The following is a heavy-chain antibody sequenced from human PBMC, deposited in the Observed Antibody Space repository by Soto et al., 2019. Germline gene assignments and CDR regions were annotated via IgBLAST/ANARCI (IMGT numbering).Heavy chain of an antibody. CDR3: ASQYSSSSFDY. CDR2: INADNGNT. V-gene: IGHV1-3*05. J-gene: IGHJ4*02. CDR1: GYTFTSYP. Sequence: QVPLVQSGAEEKKPGASVKVSCKASGYTFTSYPMHWVRQAPGQRLEWMGWINADNGNTKYSQNFQGRVTITRDTSASTAYMELSSLRSEDTAVYYCASQYSSSSFDYWGQGTLVTVSS. D-gene: IGHD6-6*01.